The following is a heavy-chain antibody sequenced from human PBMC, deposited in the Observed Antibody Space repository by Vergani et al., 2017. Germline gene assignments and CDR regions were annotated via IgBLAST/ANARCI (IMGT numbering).Heavy chain of an antibody. Sequence: QVQLQESGPGLVKPSETLSLTCAVSGFSIDNGYYWDWIRQPPGKGLEWIGSIYRTGRTHFNPSLKSRVTISVDTSNNHFSLRLNSLTAADTAVYYCARWSGIVYDIFSGTQYFFYFWGQGTLVTVSS. CDR1: GFSIDNGYY. CDR2: IYRTGRT. V-gene: IGHV4-38-2*01. CDR3: ARWSGIVYDIFSGTQYFFYF. D-gene: IGHD3-9*01. J-gene: IGHJ4*02.